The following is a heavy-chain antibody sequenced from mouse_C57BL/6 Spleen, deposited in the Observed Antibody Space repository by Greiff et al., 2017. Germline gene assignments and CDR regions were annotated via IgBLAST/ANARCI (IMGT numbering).Heavy chain of an antibody. J-gene: IGHJ4*01. CDR3: ASIYGTDWAMDY. Sequence: DAKLVESGGGLVQPGGSLSLSCAASGFTFPDYYMSWVRQPPGKALEWLGFISNKANGYTTEYSASVKGRFTISSDNSQGILYLQMNALRAEDSATYYCASIYGTDWAMDYWGQGTSVTVSS. CDR1: GFTFPDYY. V-gene: IGHV7-3*01. CDR2: ISNKANGYTT. D-gene: IGHD2-1*01.